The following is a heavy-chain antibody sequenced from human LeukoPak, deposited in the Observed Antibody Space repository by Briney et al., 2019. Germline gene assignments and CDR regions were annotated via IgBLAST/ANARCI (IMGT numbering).Heavy chain of an antibody. V-gene: IGHV4-39*06. CDR3: ERGCCRSDP. CDR2: ITHRGST. D-gene: IGHD4/OR15-4a*01. CDR1: GGSISSSRYY. Sequence: SETLSLTCTVSGGSISSSRYYWGWIRQPPGKGLESIMHITHRGSTNYNPSLKSHVSISVDTSKTQSPLKLCSVTAPHTVVYYCERGCCRSDPRGHGTLVTVS. J-gene: IGHJ5*02.